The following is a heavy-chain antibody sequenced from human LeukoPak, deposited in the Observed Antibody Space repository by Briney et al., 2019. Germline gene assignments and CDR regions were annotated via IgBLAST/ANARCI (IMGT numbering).Heavy chain of an antibody. CDR2: ISGSGGST. CDR1: GFTFSSYA. V-gene: IGHV3-23*01. Sequence: PGGSLRLSCAASGFTFSSYAMSWVRQAPGKGLEWVSAISGSGGSTYYADSVKGRFTISRDNSKNTLYLQMNSLRAEDTAVYYCAKDSRYCSSTSCRFFDYWGQGTLVTVSS. D-gene: IGHD2-2*01. J-gene: IGHJ4*02. CDR3: AKDSRYCSSTSCRFFDY.